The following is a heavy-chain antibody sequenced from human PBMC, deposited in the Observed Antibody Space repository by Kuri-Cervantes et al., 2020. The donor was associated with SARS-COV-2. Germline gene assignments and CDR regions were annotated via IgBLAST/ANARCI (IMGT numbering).Heavy chain of an antibody. J-gene: IGHJ4*02. CDR3: ARGHLSVFYVFDY. V-gene: IGHV3-23*01. Sequence: GGSLRLSCAASGFTFSSYAMSWVRQAPGKGLEWVSAISGSGGSTYYADSVKGRFTISRDNSRNTLYLQMNSLRAEDTAVYYCARGHLSVFYVFDYWGQGTLVTVSS. D-gene: IGHD5/OR15-5a*01. CDR1: GFTFSSYA. CDR2: ISGSGGST.